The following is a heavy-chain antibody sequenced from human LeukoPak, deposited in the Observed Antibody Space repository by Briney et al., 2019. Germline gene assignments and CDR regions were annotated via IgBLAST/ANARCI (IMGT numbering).Heavy chain of an antibody. CDR2: INHSGST. J-gene: IGHJ4*02. CDR3: ARDRSYVWGSYRYTVDYFDY. CDR1: GGSFSGYY. D-gene: IGHD3-16*02. V-gene: IGHV4-34*01. Sequence: PSETLSLTCAVYGGSFSGYYWSWIRQPPGKGLEWIGEINHSGSTNYNPSLKSRVTISVDTSKNQFSLKLSSVTAGDTAVYYCARDRSYVWGSYRYTVDYFDYWGQGTLVTVSS.